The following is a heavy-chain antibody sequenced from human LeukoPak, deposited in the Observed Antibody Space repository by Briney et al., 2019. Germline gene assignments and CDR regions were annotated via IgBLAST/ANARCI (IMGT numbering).Heavy chain of an antibody. CDR2: IYSGGST. CDR3: ARDRPDYGLDY. CDR1: GFTVSSNY. J-gene: IGHJ4*02. D-gene: IGHD4-17*01. V-gene: IGHV3-53*01. Sequence: GGSLRLSCAASGFTVSSNYMSWVRQAPGKGLEWVSVIYSGGSTYYADSVKGRFTISRDNSKNTLYLQMNSLRAEDTAVYYCARDRPDYGLDYWGQGTLVTVSS.